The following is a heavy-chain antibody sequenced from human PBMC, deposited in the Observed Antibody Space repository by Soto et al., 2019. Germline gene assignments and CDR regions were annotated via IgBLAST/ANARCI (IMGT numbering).Heavy chain of an antibody. J-gene: IGHJ4*02. V-gene: IGHV4-59*08. CDR1: GVSIRNYY. CDR2: IYYSGTT. Sequence: SETLSLTCTVSGVSIRNYYWSWFRQPPGKGLEWIGYIYYSGTTNYNPSLKSRVTISVDTSKNQFSLKLGSVTAADTAVYYCARSNYFDYWGQGTLVTVSS. CDR3: ARSNYFDY.